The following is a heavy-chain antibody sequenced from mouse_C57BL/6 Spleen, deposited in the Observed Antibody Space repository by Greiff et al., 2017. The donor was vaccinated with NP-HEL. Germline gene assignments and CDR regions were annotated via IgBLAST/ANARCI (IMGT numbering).Heavy chain of an antibody. D-gene: IGHD2-4*01. CDR1: GYTFTSYW. CDR3: ARGAYYDYDGFAY. Sequence: VQLVESGAELVRPGSSVKLSCKASGYTFTSYWMHWVKQRPIQGLEWIGNIDPSDSETHYNQKFKDKATLTVDKSSSTAYMQLSSLTSEDSAVYYCARGAYYDYDGFAYWGQGTLVTVSA. CDR2: IDPSDSET. J-gene: IGHJ3*01. V-gene: IGHV1-52*01.